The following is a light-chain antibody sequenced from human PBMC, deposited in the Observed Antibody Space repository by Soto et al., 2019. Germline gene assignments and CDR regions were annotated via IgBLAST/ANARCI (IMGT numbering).Light chain of an antibody. CDR1: SSNIGSDY. Sequence: QSVLTQPPSVSAAPGQKVTISCSGSSSNIGSDYVSWYQQLPGTAPKLLIYENSERPSGIPDRFAGSKSGTSATLGITGLQTGYEADYYCGAWDSSLTGGVFGGGTQLTVL. V-gene: IGLV1-51*02. CDR2: ENS. CDR3: GAWDSSLTGGV. J-gene: IGLJ2*01.